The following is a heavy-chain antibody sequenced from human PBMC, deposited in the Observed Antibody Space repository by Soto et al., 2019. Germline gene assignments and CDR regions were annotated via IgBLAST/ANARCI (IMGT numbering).Heavy chain of an antibody. CDR2: ISWNSGSI. Sequence: EVQLVESGGGLVQPGRSLRLSCAASGFTFDDYAMHWVRQAPGKGLEWVSGISWNSGSIGYADSVKGRFTISRDNAKNSLYLQMNSLRGEDTALYYCAKGGHYYYYYMDVWGKGTTVTVSS. V-gene: IGHV3-9*01. J-gene: IGHJ6*03. CDR1: GFTFDDYA. CDR3: AKGGHYYYYYMDV.